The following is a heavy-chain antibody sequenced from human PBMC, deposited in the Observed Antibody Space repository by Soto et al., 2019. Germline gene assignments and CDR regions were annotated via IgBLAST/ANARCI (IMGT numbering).Heavy chain of an antibody. Sequence: QFTLKESGPTLVKPTQTLTLTCTFSGFSLTTRGVGVGWIRQPPGKALECLALIYWDDEKRYSPSLQSRRSTXKXTXXNQVGLQMTNVDPVDTAPYYCAHIPNYYQYDWFDPWGQGTLVSVSS. J-gene: IGHJ5*02. CDR2: IYWDDEK. V-gene: IGHV2-5*02. CDR1: GFSLTTRGVG. D-gene: IGHD3-16*01. CDR3: AHIPNYYQYDWFDP.